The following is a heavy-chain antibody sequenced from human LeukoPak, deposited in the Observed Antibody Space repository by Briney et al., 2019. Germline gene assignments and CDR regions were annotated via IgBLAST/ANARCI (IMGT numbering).Heavy chain of an antibody. CDR1: GGSINNDDYS. D-gene: IGHD5-12*01. J-gene: IGHJ4*02. Sequence: SETLSLTCAVSGGSINNDDYSWSWIRQPPGEGLEWIGYIYHTGSTYYNPSLKSRVTMSVDRSKNQFSLNLSSVTAADTAVYYCARALSSGYDFSHFDYWGQGTLVTVSS. V-gene: IGHV4-30-2*01. CDR2: IYHTGST. CDR3: ARALSSGYDFSHFDY.